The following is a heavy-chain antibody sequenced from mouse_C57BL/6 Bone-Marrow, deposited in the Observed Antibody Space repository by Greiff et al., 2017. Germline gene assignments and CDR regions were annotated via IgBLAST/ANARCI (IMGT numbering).Heavy chain of an antibody. Sequence: EVKVVESGGDLVKPGGSLKLSCAASGFTFSSYGMSWVRQTPDKRLEWVATISSGGSYTYYPDSVKGRFTISRDNAKNTLYLQMSSLKSEDTAMYYCARRSGILGFAYWGQGTLVTVSA. CDR3: ARRSGILGFAY. J-gene: IGHJ3*01. CDR1: GFTFSSYG. V-gene: IGHV5-6*02. CDR2: ISSGGSYT.